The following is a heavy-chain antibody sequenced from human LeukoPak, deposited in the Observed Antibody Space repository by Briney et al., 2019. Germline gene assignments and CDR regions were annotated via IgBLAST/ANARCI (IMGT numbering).Heavy chain of an antibody. Sequence: GGSLRLSCAASGFTFSTAWMSWVRQAPGKGLEWVGRIKSKTDGGTTDYAAPVKGRFTISRDDSKNTLYLQMNGLKTEDTAVYYCTREWELPGGLYWGQGTLVTVSS. CDR3: TREWELPGGLY. V-gene: IGHV3-15*01. CDR1: GFTFSTAW. D-gene: IGHD1-26*01. CDR2: IKSKTDGGTT. J-gene: IGHJ4*02.